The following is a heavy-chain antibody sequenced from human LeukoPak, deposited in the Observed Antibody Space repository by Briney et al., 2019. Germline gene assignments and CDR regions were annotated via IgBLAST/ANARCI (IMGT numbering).Heavy chain of an antibody. V-gene: IGHV4-34*01. J-gene: IGHJ5*02. CDR1: GGSFSGYY. CDR2: INHSVST. D-gene: IGHD3-10*01. Sequence: PSETLSLTCAVYGGSFSGYYWSWIRQPPGKGLEWIGEINHSVSTNYNPSLKSRVTISVDTSKNQFSLKLSSVTAADTAVYYCARSEPAWITMVRGDPRGWFDPWGQGTLVTVSS. CDR3: ARSEPAWITMVRGDPRGWFDP.